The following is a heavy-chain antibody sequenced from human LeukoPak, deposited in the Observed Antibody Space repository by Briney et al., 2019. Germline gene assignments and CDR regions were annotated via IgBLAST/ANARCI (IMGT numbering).Heavy chain of an antibody. J-gene: IGHJ6*02. CDR2: INPNSGGT. D-gene: IGHD6-19*01. V-gene: IGHV1-2*02. CDR1: GDTFTGYY. Sequence: ASVKVSCKASGDTFTGYYMHWVRQAPGQGLEWMGWINPNSGGTNYAQKFQGRVTMTRDTSISTAYMELSRLRSDDTAVDYCAIGGSGWYEGGVWYYGMDVWGQGTTVTVSS. CDR3: AIGGSGWYEGGVWYYGMDV.